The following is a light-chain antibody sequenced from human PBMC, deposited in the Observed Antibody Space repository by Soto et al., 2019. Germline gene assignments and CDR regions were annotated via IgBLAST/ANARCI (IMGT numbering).Light chain of an antibody. J-gene: IGKJ1*01. V-gene: IGKV1-5*01. Sequence: DIQMTQYPSTLSASVGDRVTITCRASESISRWLAWFQQKPGKAPNLLIYDASILQSGVPSRFSGSGSGTDFTLTISSLQPEDFVTYYCQQYNDYSTFGQGTRVEIK. CDR2: DAS. CDR3: QQYNDYST. CDR1: ESISRW.